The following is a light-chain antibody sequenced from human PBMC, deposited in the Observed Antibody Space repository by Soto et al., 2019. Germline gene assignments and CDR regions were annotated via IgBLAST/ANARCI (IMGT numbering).Light chain of an antibody. CDR1: QSISSW. Sequence: DSQMTQSPSTLSASVGDRVTITCRASQSISSWLAWYQQKPGKAPKLLIYKASSLESGVPSRFSGSGSGTEFTLTISSLQPDDFATYYCEPYNSYPWTFGQGTKVDIK. CDR2: KAS. CDR3: EPYNSYPWT. V-gene: IGKV1-5*03. J-gene: IGKJ1*01.